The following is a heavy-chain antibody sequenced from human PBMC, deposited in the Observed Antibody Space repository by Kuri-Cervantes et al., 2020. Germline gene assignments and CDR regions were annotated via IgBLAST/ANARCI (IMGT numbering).Heavy chain of an antibody. D-gene: IGHD3-10*01. CDR1: GGSISSGSYY. CDR3: ASGYGSGSYHYYGMDV. J-gene: IGHJ6*02. CDR2: IYYSGST. Sequence: SETLSLTCTVSGGSISSGSYYWGWIRQPPGKGLEWIGSIYYSGSTYYNPSLKSRVTISVDTSKNQFSLKLSSVTAADTAVYYCASGYGSGSYHYYGMDVWGQGTTVTVSS. V-gene: IGHV4-39*01.